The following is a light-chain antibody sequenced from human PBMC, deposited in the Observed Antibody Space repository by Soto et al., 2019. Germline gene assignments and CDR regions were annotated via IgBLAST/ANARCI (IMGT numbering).Light chain of an antibody. J-gene: IGKJ1*01. CDR2: DAS. CDR1: QGISNY. CDR3: QKYNSAPWT. V-gene: IGKV1-27*01. Sequence: DIQMTQSPSSLSASVGDRVTITCRASQGISNYLVWYQQKPGRVPKVLIYDASTLQSGVPSRFSGSGSGTDFTLTISSLQPEDVANYYCQKYNSAPWTFGQGTKVEIK.